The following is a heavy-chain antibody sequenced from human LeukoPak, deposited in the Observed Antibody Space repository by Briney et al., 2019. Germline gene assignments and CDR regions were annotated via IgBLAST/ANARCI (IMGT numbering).Heavy chain of an antibody. D-gene: IGHD3-10*01. Sequence: GGSLRLSCAASGFTFSSYAMHWVRQAPGKGLERVAVISYDGSNKYYADSVKGRFTISRDNSKNTLYLQMNSLRAEDTAVYYCAREYPMVRGVIMSYGMDVWGQGTTVTVSS. CDR3: AREYPMVRGVIMSYGMDV. J-gene: IGHJ6*02. CDR2: ISYDGSNK. V-gene: IGHV3-30-3*01. CDR1: GFTFSSYA.